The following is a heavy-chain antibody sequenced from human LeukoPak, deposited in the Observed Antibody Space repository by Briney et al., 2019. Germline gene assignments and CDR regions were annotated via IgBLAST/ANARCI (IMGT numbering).Heavy chain of an antibody. Sequence: GESLKISCKGSGYSFTTLWIGWVRQMPGEGLEWMGTIYPGDSDTRYSPSFQGQVTISADKSISTAYLQWSSLKASDTAIYYCARTQESSGWDFDYWGQGTLVTVSS. CDR2: IYPGDSDT. V-gene: IGHV5-51*01. J-gene: IGHJ4*02. D-gene: IGHD6-19*01. CDR1: GYSFTTLW. CDR3: ARTQESSGWDFDY.